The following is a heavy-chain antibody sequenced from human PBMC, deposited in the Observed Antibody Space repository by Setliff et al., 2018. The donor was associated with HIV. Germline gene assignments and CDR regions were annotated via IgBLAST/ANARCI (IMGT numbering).Heavy chain of an antibody. CDR1: GYSFTDHY. J-gene: IGHJ4*02. D-gene: IGHD6-19*01. Sequence: ASVKVSCKASGYSFTDHYMHWVRQAPGQGLEYMGYIIPNSGGTMFARKFQDRVTMTRDTSISTVYLELSRLTSDDTAVYFCARDPELKQWLVRSPSFYFDYWGQGTLVTVSS. V-gene: IGHV1-2*02. CDR2: IIPNSGGT. CDR3: ARDPELKQWLVRSPSFYFDY.